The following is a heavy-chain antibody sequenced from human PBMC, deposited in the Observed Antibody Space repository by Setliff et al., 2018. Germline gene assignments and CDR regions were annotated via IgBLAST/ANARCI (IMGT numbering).Heavy chain of an antibody. J-gene: IGHJ4*02. D-gene: IGHD1-1*01. CDR1: GYSIITGYY. CDR3: ARTGTYRYFDY. V-gene: IGHV4-38-2*02. Sequence: PSETLSLTCSVSGYSIITGYYWAWIRRLPGRGLEWIGSLHRVGTFYYNASLKGRLTISVDTAQNQFSLRLTSVTAADTAVYYCARTGTYRYFDYWGQGALVTVSS. CDR2: LHRVGTF.